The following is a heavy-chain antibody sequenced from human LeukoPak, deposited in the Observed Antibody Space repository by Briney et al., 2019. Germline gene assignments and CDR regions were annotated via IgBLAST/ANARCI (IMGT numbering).Heavy chain of an antibody. CDR1: GGSLSGYY. D-gene: IGHD4-11*01. CDR2: INHSGST. V-gene: IGHV4-34*01. CDR3: ARRSNPLAWYFDL. J-gene: IGHJ2*01. Sequence: SETPSLTCAVYGGSLSGYYWSWIRQPPGKGLEWIGEINHSGSTYYNPSLKSRVTISVDTSKNQFSLKLSSVTAADTAVYYCARRSNPLAWYFDLWGRGTLVTVSS.